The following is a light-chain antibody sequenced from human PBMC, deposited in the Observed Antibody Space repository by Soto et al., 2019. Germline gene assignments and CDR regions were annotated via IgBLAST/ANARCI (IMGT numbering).Light chain of an antibody. J-gene: IGKJ1*01. Sequence: DIQMTQSPSSLSASVGDRVTITCRASQSIKTWLAWYQRKPGRAPNLLIYDASSLQSGVPSRFSGSGSGTEFTLTISSLQPDDSATYYCQQYISYSTFGQGTKVDIK. V-gene: IGKV1-5*01. CDR1: QSIKTW. CDR3: QQYISYST. CDR2: DAS.